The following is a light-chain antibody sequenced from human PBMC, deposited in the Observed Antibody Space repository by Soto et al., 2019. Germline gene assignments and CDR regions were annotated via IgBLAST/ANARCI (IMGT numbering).Light chain of an antibody. CDR2: DVY. Sequence: QSVLTQPASVSGSPGQSLTISCTGTSSDVGYYNYVSWYQQHPGKAPKLLIYDVYSRPSGVSNRFSGSKSGNTASLTISGLQAEDEADYYCCSHPSTNTPVVFGGGTKLTVL. CDR3: CSHPSTNTPVV. J-gene: IGLJ2*01. CDR1: SSDVGYYNY. V-gene: IGLV2-14*01.